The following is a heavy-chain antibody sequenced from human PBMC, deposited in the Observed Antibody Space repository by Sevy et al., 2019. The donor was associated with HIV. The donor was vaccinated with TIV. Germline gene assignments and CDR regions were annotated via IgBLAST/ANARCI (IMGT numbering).Heavy chain of an antibody. D-gene: IGHD2-21*02. J-gene: IGHJ4*02. CDR2: ISYSGTNK. V-gene: IGHV3-30-3*01. CDR3: ARVAVEYCTDDCYHRFDY. Sequence: GGSLRLSCAASGFTFTLYAIHWGRQAPGKGLEWVALISYSGTNKYYADSVKGRFTISRDDSKNTAYLQMNNLRTDDTAVYYCARVAVEYCTDDCYHRFDYWGQGTQVTVSS. CDR1: GFTFTLYA.